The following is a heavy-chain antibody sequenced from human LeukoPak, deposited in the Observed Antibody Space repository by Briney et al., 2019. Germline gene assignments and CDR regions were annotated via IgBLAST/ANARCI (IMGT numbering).Heavy chain of an antibody. V-gene: IGHV1-24*01. J-gene: IGHJ5*02. CDR1: GYTLTELS. CDR2: FDPEDGET. Sequence: GASVKVSCKVSGYTLTELSMHWVRQAPGKGLEWMGGFDPEDGETIYAQKFQGRVTVTEDTSTDTAYMELSSLRSEDTAVYYCATASSIAASGWFDPWGQGTLVTVSS. CDR3: ATASSIAASGWFDP. D-gene: IGHD6-6*01.